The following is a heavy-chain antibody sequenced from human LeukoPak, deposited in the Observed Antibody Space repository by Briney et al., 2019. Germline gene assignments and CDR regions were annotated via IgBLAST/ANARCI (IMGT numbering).Heavy chain of an antibody. CDR2: IYYTGST. CDR1: GGSISSYY. Sequence: PSETLSLTCTVSGGSISSYYWSWIRQPPGKGLEWIGYIYYTGSTNYNPSLKSRVIISGDTSKNRFSLKLTSVTAADTAVYYCARQSADFWTDYAKNWFDPWGQGTLVTVSS. CDR3: ARQSADFWTDYAKNWFDP. J-gene: IGHJ5*02. V-gene: IGHV4-59*08. D-gene: IGHD3/OR15-3a*01.